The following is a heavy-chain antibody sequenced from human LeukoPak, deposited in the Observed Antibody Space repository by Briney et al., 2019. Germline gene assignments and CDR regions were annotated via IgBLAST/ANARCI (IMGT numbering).Heavy chain of an antibody. J-gene: IGHJ4*02. CDR3: ARDRMVRGVLYYFDY. D-gene: IGHD3-10*01. CDR1: GGSFSGYY. Sequence: SETLSLTCAVYGGSFSGYYWSWIRQPPGKGLELIGEINHSGSTNYNPSLKSRVTISVDTSKNQFSLKLSSVTAADTAVYYCARDRMVRGVLYYFDYWGQGTLVTVSS. V-gene: IGHV4-34*01. CDR2: INHSGST.